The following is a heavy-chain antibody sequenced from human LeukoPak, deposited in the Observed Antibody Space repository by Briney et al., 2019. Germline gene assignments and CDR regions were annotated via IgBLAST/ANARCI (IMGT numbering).Heavy chain of an antibody. CDR1: GGSISRYY. J-gene: IGHJ4*02. Sequence: ALETLSLTCTVSGGSISRYYWSWIRQPAGKGLEWIGRIYPSGGTNYNPSLKSRVTMSVDTSKKQFSLKLDSVSAADTAVYYCAAGNYYFFDYWGQGTLVTVSS. D-gene: IGHD1-7*01. CDR2: IYPSGGT. V-gene: IGHV4-4*07. CDR3: AAGNYYFFDY.